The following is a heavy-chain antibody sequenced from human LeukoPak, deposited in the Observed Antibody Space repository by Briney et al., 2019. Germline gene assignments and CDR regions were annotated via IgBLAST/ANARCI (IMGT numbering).Heavy chain of an antibody. V-gene: IGHV3-23*01. Sequence: PGGSLRLSCAASGFTFSSYAMSWVRQAPGKGLEWVSAFSGSGGSTYYADSVKGRFTISRDNSKNTLYLQMNSLRAEDTAVYYCAKDQAPGNIAAAGNYYYYGMDVWGQGTTVTVSS. CDR3: AKDQAPGNIAAAGNYYYYGMDV. J-gene: IGHJ6*02. CDR1: GFTFSSYA. D-gene: IGHD6-13*01. CDR2: FSGSGGST.